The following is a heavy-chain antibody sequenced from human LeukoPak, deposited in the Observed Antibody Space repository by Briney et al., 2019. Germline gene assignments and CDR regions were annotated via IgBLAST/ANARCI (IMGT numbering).Heavy chain of an antibody. D-gene: IGHD3-3*01. CDR2: INHSGST. CDR3: ARGQSITIFGVARNRPFDY. V-gene: IGHV4-34*01. Sequence: PSETLSLTCAVYGGSFSGYYWSWIRQPPGKGLEWIGEINHSGSTNYNPSLKSRVTISVDTSKNQFSLKLSSVTAADTAVYYCARGQSITIFGVARNRPFDYWGQGTLVTVSS. CDR1: GGSFSGYY. J-gene: IGHJ4*02.